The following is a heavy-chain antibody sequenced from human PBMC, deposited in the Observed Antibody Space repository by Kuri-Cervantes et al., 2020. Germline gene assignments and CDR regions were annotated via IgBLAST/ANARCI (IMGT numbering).Heavy chain of an antibody. Sequence: ASVKVTCKASGYTFTSCAMHWVRQAPGQRLEWMGWISAYNGNTNYAQKLQGRVTMTTDTSTSTAYMELRSLRSDDTAVYYCARAGGSGGKFDPWGQGTLVTVSS. D-gene: IGHD2-8*02. CDR2: ISAYNGNT. J-gene: IGHJ5*02. CDR1: GYTFTSCA. V-gene: IGHV1-18*01. CDR3: ARAGGSGGKFDP.